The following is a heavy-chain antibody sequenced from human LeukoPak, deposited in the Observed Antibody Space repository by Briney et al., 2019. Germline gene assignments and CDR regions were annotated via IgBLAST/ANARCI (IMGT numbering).Heavy chain of an antibody. D-gene: IGHD3-10*01. J-gene: IGHJ4*02. CDR3: ARDYYGSGSCDY. CDR1: GFTFSSYE. CDR2: ISSGGGTI. Sequence: GGSLRLSCAASGFTFSSYEMNWVRQAPGKGLEWVSYISSGGGTIYYADSVKGRFTISRDNTKNSLYLQMNSLRAEDTAVYYCARDYYGSGSCDYWGQGTLVTVSS. V-gene: IGHV3-48*03.